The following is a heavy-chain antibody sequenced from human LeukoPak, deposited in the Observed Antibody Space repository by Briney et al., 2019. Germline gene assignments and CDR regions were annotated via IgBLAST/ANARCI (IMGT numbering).Heavy chain of an antibody. Sequence: GSLRLSCAASGFTVSSNYMSWVRQAPGKGLEWVSVIYSGGSTYYADSVKGRFTISRDNSKNTLYLQMNSLRAEDTAVYYCARDGQGYCSGGSCYSGAFDIWGQGTMVTVSS. D-gene: IGHD2-15*01. CDR3: ARDGQGYCSGGSCYSGAFDI. CDR2: IYSGGST. CDR1: GFTVSSNY. J-gene: IGHJ3*02. V-gene: IGHV3-53*01.